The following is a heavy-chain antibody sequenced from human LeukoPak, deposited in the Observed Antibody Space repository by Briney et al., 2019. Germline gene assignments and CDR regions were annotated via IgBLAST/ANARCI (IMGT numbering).Heavy chain of an antibody. J-gene: IGHJ4*02. D-gene: IGHD3-22*01. CDR1: GGSISSYY. V-gene: IGHV4-59*03. CDR3: ARTGPHYYDKSGYLDS. CDR2: IYYRRDT. Sequence: PSETLSLTCTDSGGSISSYYWSWSRHPLGEGLEWSGNIYYRRDTNYNPSLRSRVTILVAKSRNPSSPKLNSVTAADPAVYYCARTGPHYYDKSGYLDSGGQGTLVTVSS.